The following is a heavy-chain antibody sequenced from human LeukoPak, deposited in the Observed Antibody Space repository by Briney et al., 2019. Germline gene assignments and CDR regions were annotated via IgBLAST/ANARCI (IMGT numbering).Heavy chain of an antibody. J-gene: IGHJ4*02. D-gene: IGHD2-2*02. V-gene: IGHV4-30-2*01. Sequence: PSQTLSLTCTVSGGSISSGGYYWSWIRQPPGKGLEWIGYIYHSGGTYYNPSLKSRVTISVDKSKNQFSLKLSSVTAADTAVYYCARLPYTSRYLDYWGQGILVTVSS. CDR2: IYHSGGT. CDR1: GGSISSGGYY. CDR3: ARLPYTSRYLDY.